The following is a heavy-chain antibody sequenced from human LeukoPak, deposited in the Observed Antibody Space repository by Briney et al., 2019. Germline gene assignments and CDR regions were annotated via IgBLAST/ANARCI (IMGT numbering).Heavy chain of an antibody. CDR3: ASVPLWSHYIDN. CDR2: IYSAGST. J-gene: IGHJ4*02. CDR1: GFSVSSKH. D-gene: IGHD3-10*01. V-gene: IGHV3-53*01. Sequence: PGGSLRLSCAASGFSVSSKHMSWVRQAPGKGLECVSIIYSAGSTYYAESVKGRFTISRDNSKNTLYLQMNSLRAEDTALYYCASVPLWSHYIDNWGQGTLVTVSS.